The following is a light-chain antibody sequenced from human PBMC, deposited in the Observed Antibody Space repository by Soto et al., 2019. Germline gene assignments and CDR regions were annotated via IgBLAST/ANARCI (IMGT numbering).Light chain of an antibody. J-gene: IGLJ1*01. CDR3: CAYAGNSRYV. V-gene: IGLV2-23*01. Sequence: QSALTQPASVSGSPGQSITISCTGTSSGVGTYNLVSWYQQRPGKAPKLIISEGTRRPSGVFDRFSGSKSGNTASLSISGLQADDEADYYCCAYAGNSRYVFGTGTRSPS. CDR2: EGT. CDR1: SSGVGTYNL.